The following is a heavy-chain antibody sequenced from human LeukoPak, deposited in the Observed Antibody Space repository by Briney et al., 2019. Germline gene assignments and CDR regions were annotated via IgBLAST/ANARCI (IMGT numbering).Heavy chain of an antibody. CDR1: GFTLSSYW. CDR3: ACLVGATQDV. CDR2: ISSTSTYI. Sequence: GGSLRLSCAASGFTLSSYWMHWVRQAPGKGLEWVSSISSTSTYIYYADSVKGRFTISRDNAKNSLYLQMNSLRAEDTAVYYCACLVGATQDVWGKGTTVIVSS. V-gene: IGHV3-21*01. D-gene: IGHD1-26*01. J-gene: IGHJ6*04.